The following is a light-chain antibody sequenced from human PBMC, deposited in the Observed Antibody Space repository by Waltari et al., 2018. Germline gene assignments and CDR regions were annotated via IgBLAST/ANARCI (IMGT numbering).Light chain of an antibody. CDR1: SLRTSY. CDR3: HSRKGSDNQVV. CDR2: GKE. J-gene: IGLJ3*02. V-gene: IGLV3-19*01. Sequence: SSELTQGPDVSVALGQTVKIPCQGDSLRTSYASWYHVKPGPAPVLVLFGKEKRPSGIPDRISGYSSGTTSSLTITGAQAEDEADYYCHSRKGSDNQVVFGGGTKLTVL.